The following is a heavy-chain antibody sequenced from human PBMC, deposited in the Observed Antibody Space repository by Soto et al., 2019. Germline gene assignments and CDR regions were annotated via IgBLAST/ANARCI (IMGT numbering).Heavy chain of an antibody. CDR3: ARQIYDSDTGPNFQYYFDS. CDR2: IDPSDSQT. V-gene: IGHV5-10-1*01. D-gene: IGHD3-22*01. CDR1: GDSFAGYW. J-gene: IGHJ4*02. Sequence: PGEPMRISCKVAGDSFAGYWITWVRQKPGKGLEWMGRIDPSDSQTYYSPSFRGHVTISATKSITTVFLQWSSLRASDTAMYYCARQIYDSDTGPNFQYYFDSWGQGTPVTVSS.